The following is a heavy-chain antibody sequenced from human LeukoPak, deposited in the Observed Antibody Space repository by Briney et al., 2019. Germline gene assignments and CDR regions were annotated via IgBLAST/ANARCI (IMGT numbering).Heavy chain of an antibody. CDR1: GGSISSSSYY. D-gene: IGHD6-19*01. V-gene: IGHV4-39*01. CDR2: IYYSGST. Sequence: SETLSLTCTVSGGSISSSSYYWGCIRQPPGKGLEWIGSIYYSGSTYYNPSLKSRVTISVDTSKNQFSLKLSSVTAADTAVYYCARSDSSGWYVGDYWGQGTLVTVSS. CDR3: ARSDSSGWYVGDY. J-gene: IGHJ4*02.